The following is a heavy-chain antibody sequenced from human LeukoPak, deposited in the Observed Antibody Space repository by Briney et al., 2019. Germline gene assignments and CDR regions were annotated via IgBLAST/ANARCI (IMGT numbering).Heavy chain of an antibody. D-gene: IGHD6-19*01. CDR1: GFTFSSYS. CDR2: ISGSGGST. J-gene: IGHJ4*02. CDR3: AKGIQRYSSGWKPFDY. V-gene: IGHV3-23*01. Sequence: GGSLRLSCAASGFTFSSYSMNWVRQAPGKGLEWVSAISGSGGSTYYADSVKGRFTISRDNSKNTLYLQMNSLRAEDTAVYYCAKGIQRYSSGWKPFDYWGQGTLVTVSS.